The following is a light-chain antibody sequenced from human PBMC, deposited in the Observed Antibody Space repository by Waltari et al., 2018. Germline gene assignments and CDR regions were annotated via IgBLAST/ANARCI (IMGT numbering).Light chain of an antibody. CDR3: QKYVSLPAT. CDR2: DTS. Sequence: VLTQSPGTLSLSPGERATLSCRASQSVGKYLAWYQQKPVQAPRLLIYDTSTRATGIPDRFSGSGSGTDFSLTISRLEPEDFAVYYCQKYVSLPATFGQGTKVQAK. J-gene: IGKJ1*01. CDR1: QSVGKY. V-gene: IGKV3-20*01.